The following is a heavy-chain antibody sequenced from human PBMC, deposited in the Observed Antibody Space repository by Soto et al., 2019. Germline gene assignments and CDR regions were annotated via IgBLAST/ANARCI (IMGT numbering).Heavy chain of an antibody. Sequence: PGGSLRLSXSASGFTFSYYGIHWVRHAPGKGLEWVAVIWYDGSNKYYSDSVKGRFTISRVNSKNTVYLQIISFRAEDTAAYYFASNLDCENYAMDVWGQGTTVTVSS. J-gene: IGHJ6*02. CDR2: IWYDGSNK. CDR3: ASNLDCENYAMDV. D-gene: IGHD2-21*01. CDR1: GFTFSYYG. V-gene: IGHV3-33*01.